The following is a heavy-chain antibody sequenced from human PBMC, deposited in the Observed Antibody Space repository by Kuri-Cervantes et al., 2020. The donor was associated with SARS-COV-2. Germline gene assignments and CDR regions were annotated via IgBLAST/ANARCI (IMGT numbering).Heavy chain of an antibody. Sequence: SVKVSCKASGGTFSSYAISWVRQAPGQGLEWMGGIIPIFGTANYAQKFQGRVTITADESTSTAYMELSSLRSEDTAVYYCARSRGYYDFWSGYQHLTTSGFDYWGQGTLVTVSS. CDR1: GGTFSSYA. D-gene: IGHD3-3*01. V-gene: IGHV1-69*13. CDR3: ARSRGYYDFWSGYQHLTTSGFDY. CDR2: IIPIFGTA. J-gene: IGHJ4*02.